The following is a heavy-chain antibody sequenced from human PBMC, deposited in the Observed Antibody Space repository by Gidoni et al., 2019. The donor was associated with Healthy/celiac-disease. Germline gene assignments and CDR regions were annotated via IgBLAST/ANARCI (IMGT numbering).Heavy chain of an antibody. CDR2: MNPNSGNT. CDR1: GYTFTSYD. V-gene: IGHV1-8*01. Sequence: QVQLVQSGAEVKKPGASVKVSCKASGYTFTSYDINWVRQATGQGLEWMGWMNPNSGNTGYAQKFQGRVTMTRNTSISTAYMELSSLRSEDTAVYYCARGRRSYSSSWYWFDPWGQGTLVTVSS. D-gene: IGHD6-13*01. J-gene: IGHJ5*02. CDR3: ARGRRSYSSSWYWFDP.